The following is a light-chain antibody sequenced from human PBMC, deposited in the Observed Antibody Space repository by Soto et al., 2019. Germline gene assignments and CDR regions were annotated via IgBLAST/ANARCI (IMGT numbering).Light chain of an antibody. CDR1: QSVSNN. CDR2: GAS. V-gene: IGKV3D-15*01. Sequence: IVLTQSPGTLSLSPGERAILSCRASQSVSNNYLAWYQQTPGQAPRLLIYGASTRAAGISDRFSGSGSGTDFTLTISSLQSEDLAVYYCQQYNNWPAITFGQGTRLEI. CDR3: QQYNNWPAIT. J-gene: IGKJ5*01.